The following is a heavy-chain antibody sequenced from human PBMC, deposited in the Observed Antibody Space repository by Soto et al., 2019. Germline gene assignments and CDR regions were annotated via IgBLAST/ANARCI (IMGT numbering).Heavy chain of an antibody. V-gene: IGHV3-23*01. Sequence: GGSLRLSCAASGFTFSSYAMSWVRQAPGKGLEWVSSISGSGVSTYYADSVKGRFTISRDNSKNTLYVQMDSLRAEDTAIYYCCITMIVVVDTAYDHWGQGTLVTVSS. CDR2: ISGSGVST. CDR1: GFTFSSYA. CDR3: CITMIVVVDTAYDH. J-gene: IGHJ4*02. D-gene: IGHD3-22*01.